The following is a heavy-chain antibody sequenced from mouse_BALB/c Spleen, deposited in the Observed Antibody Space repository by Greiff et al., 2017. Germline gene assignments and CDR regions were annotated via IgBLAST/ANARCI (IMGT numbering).Heavy chain of an antibody. V-gene: IGHV1S29*02. CDR1: GYTFTDYN. J-gene: IGHJ2*01. CDR3: AKITGYYFDY. Sequence: VQLKESGPELVKPGASVKISCKASGYTFTDYNMHWVKQSHGKSLEWIGYIYPYNGGTGYNQKFKSKATLTVDNSSSTAYMELRSLTSEDSAVYYCAKITGYYFDYWGQGTTLTVSS. D-gene: IGHD1-1*01. CDR2: IYPYNGGT.